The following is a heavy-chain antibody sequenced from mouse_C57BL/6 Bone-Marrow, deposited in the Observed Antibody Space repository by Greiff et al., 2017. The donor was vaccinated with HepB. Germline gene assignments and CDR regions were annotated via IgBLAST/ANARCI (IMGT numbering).Heavy chain of an antibody. CDR3: ASRGLLGGY. CDR2: IYPRSGNT. D-gene: IGHD1-1*01. V-gene: IGHV1-81*01. Sequence: LEESGAELARPGASVKLSCKASGYTFTSYGISWVKQRTGQGLEWIGEIYPRSGNTYYNEKFKGKATLTADKSSSTAYMELRSLTSEDSAVHFCASRGLLGGYWGQGTLVTVSA. J-gene: IGHJ3*01. CDR1: GYTFTSYG.